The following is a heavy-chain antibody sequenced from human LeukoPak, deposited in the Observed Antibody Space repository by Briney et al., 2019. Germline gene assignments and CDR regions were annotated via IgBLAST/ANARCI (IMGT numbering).Heavy chain of an antibody. CDR1: EFAFSNYA. D-gene: IGHD2-15*01. V-gene: IGHV3-23*01. J-gene: IGHJ6*02. CDR2: ISGSGGGT. Sequence: GGSLRLSCAASEFAFSNYAMTWVRQAPGKTLEWVSAISGSGGGTYYADSVKGRFTISRDNSKNTLYLQMNGLRAEDTAVYYCAKDYCSGGNCYSGQDVWGQGTTVTVSS. CDR3: AKDYCSGGNCYSGQDV.